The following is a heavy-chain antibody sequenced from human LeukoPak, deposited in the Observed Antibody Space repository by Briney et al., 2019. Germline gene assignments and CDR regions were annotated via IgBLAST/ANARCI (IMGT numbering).Heavy chain of an antibody. CDR3: AREGYSYGYFDY. D-gene: IGHD5-18*01. CDR1: GGSLSSGSYY. V-gene: IGHV4-61*01. J-gene: IGHJ4*02. CDR2: IYYSGST. Sequence: SETLSLICTVSGGSLSSGSYYWSWLRQPPGTGLEWVGYIYYSGSTNYNPSLKSRVTISVDTSKNQFSLKLSSVTAADTAVYYCAREGYSYGYFDYWGQGTLVTVSS.